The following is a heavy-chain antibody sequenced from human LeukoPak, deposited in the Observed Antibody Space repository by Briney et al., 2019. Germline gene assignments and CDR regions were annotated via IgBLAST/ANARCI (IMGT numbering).Heavy chain of an antibody. D-gene: IGHD2-15*01. V-gene: IGHV1-2*02. CDR1: GYTFTGYY. J-gene: IGHJ4*02. CDR2: INPNSGGT. Sequence: ASVKVSCKASGYTFTGYYMHWVRQAPGQGLEWMGWINPNSGGTNYAQKFQGGVTMTRDTSISTAYMELSRLRSDDTAVYYCARGYCSGGSCSRDYWGQGTLVTVSS. CDR3: ARGYCSGGSCSRDY.